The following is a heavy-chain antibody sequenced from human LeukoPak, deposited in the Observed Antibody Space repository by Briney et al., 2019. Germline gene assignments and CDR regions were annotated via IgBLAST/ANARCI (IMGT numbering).Heavy chain of an antibody. Sequence: GGSLTLSCAASGFTFSSYAMSSARQPPGEGREWVSAISGSGGSTYYADSVKGRFTISRDNSKNTLYLQMNSLGAEDTAVYYCAKQIVVGEPDLNWFDPWGQGTLVTVSS. CDR3: AKQIVVGEPDLNWFDP. J-gene: IGHJ5*02. CDR1: GFTFSSYA. D-gene: IGHD3-22*01. CDR2: ISGSGGST. V-gene: IGHV3-23*01.